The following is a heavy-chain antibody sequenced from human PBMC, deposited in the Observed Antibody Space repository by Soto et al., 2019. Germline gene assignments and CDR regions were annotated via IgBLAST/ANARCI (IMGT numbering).Heavy chain of an antibody. CDR1: NFSVFTSSYY. D-gene: IGHD2-15*01. CDR3: AGNWNIAVVAGANFNS. CDR2: VYYSGTT. J-gene: IGHJ4*02. V-gene: IGHV4-39*01. Sequence: SETLSLTCTVSNFSVFTSSYYWSWIRQPPGKRLGWGGTVYYSGTTYYNPSLQSRATISIDTSKNHFSLNLNSVTAADTAVYYCAGNWNIAVVAGANFNSCGQGNLVTIYS.